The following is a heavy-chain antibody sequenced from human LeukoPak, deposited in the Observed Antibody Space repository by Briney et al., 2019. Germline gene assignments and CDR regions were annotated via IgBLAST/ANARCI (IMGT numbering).Heavy chain of an antibody. CDR2: IYYSGST. Sequence: SETLSLTCTVSGGSISSGGYYWSWIRQHPGKGLEWIGYIYYSGSTYYNPSLKSRVTISVDTSKNQFSLKLSSVTAADTAVYYCASGSYSSVDHWGQGTLVTVSS. CDR1: GGSISSGGYY. V-gene: IGHV4-31*03. J-gene: IGHJ5*02. CDR3: ASGSYSSVDH. D-gene: IGHD1-26*01.